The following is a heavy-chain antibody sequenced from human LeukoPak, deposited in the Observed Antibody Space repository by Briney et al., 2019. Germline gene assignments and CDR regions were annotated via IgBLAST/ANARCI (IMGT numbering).Heavy chain of an antibody. CDR1: GFTFSSYA. CDR3: AKYRGFGDSYDS. D-gene: IGHD3-10*01. J-gene: IGHJ4*02. Sequence: GGSLRLSCAASGFTFSSYAMSWVRQAPGKGLEWVSTVTGHTASIYYAESVKGRFAISRDNSKNTLYLQMNSLRAEDSAVYYCAKYRGFGDSYDSWGQGTLVTVSS. CDR2: VTGHTASI. V-gene: IGHV3-23*01.